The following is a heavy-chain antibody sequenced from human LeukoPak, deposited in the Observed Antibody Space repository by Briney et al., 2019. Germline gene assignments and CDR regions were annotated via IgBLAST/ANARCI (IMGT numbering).Heavy chain of an antibody. V-gene: IGHV3-30-3*01. J-gene: IGHJ6*02. Sequence: GGSLRLSCAASGFTFSSYAMHWVRQAPGKGLEWVAVISYDGSNKYYADSVKGRFTISRDNAKNTLYLQMNSLRAEDTAVYYCARRAATSDYYYGMDVWGQGTTVTVSS. CDR3: ARRAATSDYYYGMDV. CDR2: ISYDGSNK. D-gene: IGHD2-15*01. CDR1: GFTFSSYA.